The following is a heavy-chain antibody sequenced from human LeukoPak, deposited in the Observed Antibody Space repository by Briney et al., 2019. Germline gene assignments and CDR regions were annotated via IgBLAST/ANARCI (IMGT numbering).Heavy chain of an antibody. Sequence: PGGSLRLSCAASGFTFSSYGMHWVRQAPGKGLEWVAVISYDGSNKYYADSVKGRFTISGDLSKNTLYLQMNSLRAEDTAVYYCAKAFSSSPYYYYYMDVWGKGTTVTVSS. CDR1: GFTFSSYG. D-gene: IGHD6-6*01. CDR2: ISYDGSNK. J-gene: IGHJ6*03. CDR3: AKAFSSSPYYYYYMDV. V-gene: IGHV3-30*18.